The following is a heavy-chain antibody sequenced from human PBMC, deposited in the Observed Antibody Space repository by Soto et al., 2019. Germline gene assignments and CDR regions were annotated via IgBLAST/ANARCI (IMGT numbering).Heavy chain of an antibody. Sequence: ASVKVSCKASGGTFSSYAISWVRQAPGQGLEWMGGIIPIFGTPNYAQKFQGRVTITAGESTSTVYMELSSLRSEDTAVYYCARGDYYYDSSGYYDHDAFDIWGQGTMVTVSS. V-gene: IGHV1-69*13. D-gene: IGHD3-22*01. CDR2: IIPIFGTP. J-gene: IGHJ3*02. CDR1: GGTFSSYA. CDR3: ARGDYYYDSSGYYDHDAFDI.